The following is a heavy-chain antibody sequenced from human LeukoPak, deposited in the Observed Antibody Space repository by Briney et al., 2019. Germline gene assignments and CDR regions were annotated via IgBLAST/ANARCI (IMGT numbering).Heavy chain of an antibody. CDR1: GFTFSSYS. V-gene: IGHV3-21*01. D-gene: IGHD1-1*01. Sequence: GGSLRLSCAASGFTFSSYSMNWVRQAPGKGLEWVSSISSSSSYIYYADSVKGRFTISRDNAKNSLYLQMNSQRAEDTAVYYCARDQSGTGQDWFDPWGQGTLVTVSS. CDR3: ARDQSGTGQDWFDP. CDR2: ISSSSSYI. J-gene: IGHJ5*02.